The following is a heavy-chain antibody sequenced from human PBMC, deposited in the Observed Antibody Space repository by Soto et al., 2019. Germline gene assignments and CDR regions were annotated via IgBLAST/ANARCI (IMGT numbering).Heavy chain of an antibody. CDR1: GFTFSDFD. D-gene: IGHD1-26*01. CDR3: ARDLSGGNYYYHGLDV. V-gene: IGHV3-21*01. J-gene: IGHJ6*02. CDR2: ITSNSVYV. Sequence: EVQLVESGGGLVKPGGSLRLSCAVSGFTFSDFDMSWVRQAPGKGLEWVSSITSNSVYVYYADSLKGRFTISRENAKSSLYLQMNSLRADDTAVYYCARDLSGGNYYYHGLDVWGQGTTVTVSS.